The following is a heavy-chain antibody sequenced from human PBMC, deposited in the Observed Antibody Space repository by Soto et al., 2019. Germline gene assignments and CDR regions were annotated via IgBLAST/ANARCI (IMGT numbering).Heavy chain of an antibody. J-gene: IGHJ6*02. V-gene: IGHV1-2*02. Sequence: ASVKVSFKPSGYTCTGYYVHWVREAPGQGLEWMGWINPETGGTSYAQKFQGRVTLSRDTSINTAYLELSSLRFDDAAVYFCARERFQVISDGMDVWGQGTTVTVSS. CDR3: ARERFQVISDGMDV. CDR2: INPETGGT. CDR1: GYTCTGYY. D-gene: IGHD2-21*01.